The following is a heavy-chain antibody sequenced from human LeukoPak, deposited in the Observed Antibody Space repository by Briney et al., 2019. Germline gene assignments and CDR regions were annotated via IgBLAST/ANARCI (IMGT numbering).Heavy chain of an antibody. D-gene: IGHD3-22*01. Sequence: GGSLRLSCTASGFTFSDHYMDWVRQAPGKGLEWVSSISSSSSYIYYADSVKGRFTISRDNAKNSLYLQMNSLRAEDTAVYYCARADYYDSSGRDYWGQGTLVTVSS. J-gene: IGHJ4*02. CDR1: GFTFSDHY. CDR3: ARADYYDSSGRDY. CDR2: ISSSSSYI. V-gene: IGHV3-21*01.